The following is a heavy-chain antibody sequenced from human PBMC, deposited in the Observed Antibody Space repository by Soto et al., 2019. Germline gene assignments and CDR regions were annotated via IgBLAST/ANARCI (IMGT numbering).Heavy chain of an antibody. V-gene: IGHV4-34*01. J-gene: IGHJ4*02. CDR1: GGSFSGYY. CDR2: INHSGST. Sequence: SETLSLTCAAYGGSFSGYYWSWIRQPPGKGLEWIGEINHSGSTNYNPSLKSRVTISADTSKNQFSRKLSSVPAADAAVYYCARGAGFDYWGQGTLVTVSS. CDR3: ARGAGFDY.